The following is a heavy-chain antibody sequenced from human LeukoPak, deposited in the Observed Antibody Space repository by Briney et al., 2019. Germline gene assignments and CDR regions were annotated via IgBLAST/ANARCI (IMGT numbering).Heavy chain of an antibody. CDR3: ARDGRPGTYYYDSSGYAIDY. D-gene: IGHD3-22*01. J-gene: IGHJ4*02. V-gene: IGHV3-21*01. CDR1: GFTFGSYS. CDR2: ISSSSSYI. Sequence: GGSLRLSCAATGFTFGSYSMNWVRQARGKGLEWVSSISSSSSYIDYADSVKGRFTISRDNAKNSLYLQMNSLRAEDTAVYYCARDGRPGTYYYDSSGYAIDYWGQGTLVTVSS.